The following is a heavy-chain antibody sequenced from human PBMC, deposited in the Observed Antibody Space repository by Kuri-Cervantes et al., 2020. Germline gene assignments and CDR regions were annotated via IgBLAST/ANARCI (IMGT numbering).Heavy chain of an antibody. Sequence: GESLKISCKGSGYSFTNYWVGWVRQMPGKGLEYMGIIYPGDSDTRYSPSFQGQVTISADKSISTAYLQWSTLKASDTAMYYCARAGDTSGYYGGHWGQGTLVTVSS. CDR3: ARAGDTSGYYGGH. J-gene: IGHJ4*02. V-gene: IGHV5-51*01. CDR2: IYPGDSDT. D-gene: IGHD3-22*01. CDR1: GYSFTNYW.